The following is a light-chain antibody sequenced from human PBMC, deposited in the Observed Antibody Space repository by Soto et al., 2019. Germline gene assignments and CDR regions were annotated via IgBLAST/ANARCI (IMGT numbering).Light chain of an antibody. CDR2: GNN. J-gene: IGLJ3*02. CDR3: QSFATNLRASV. V-gene: IGLV1-40*01. Sequence: QSVLTQPPSVSGAPGQRVTISCSGTSSNIGAGYDVHWYHQLPGTAPKLLIFGNNNRPSGVPARFSASRSGTSASLAITGLQAEDEADYYCQSFATNLRASVFGGGTKLTVL. CDR1: SSNIGAGYD.